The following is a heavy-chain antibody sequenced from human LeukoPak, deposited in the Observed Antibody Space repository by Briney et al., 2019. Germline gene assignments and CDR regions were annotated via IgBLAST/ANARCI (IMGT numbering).Heavy chain of an antibody. CDR1: GDSISSGNY. Sequence: PSETLSLTCTVSGDSISSGNYWGWIRQPPGKGLEWIGSIFHTGSTYYNLSLKSRVTISVDTSKNQFSLKLSSVTAADTAIYYCARGSGSSTVTPFDYWGQGTLVTVSS. CDR3: ARGSGSSTVTPFDY. V-gene: IGHV4-38-2*02. D-gene: IGHD4-17*01. CDR2: IFHTGST. J-gene: IGHJ4*02.